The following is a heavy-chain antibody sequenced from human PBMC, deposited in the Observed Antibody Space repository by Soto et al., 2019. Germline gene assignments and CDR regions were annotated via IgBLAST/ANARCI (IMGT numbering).Heavy chain of an antibody. Sequence: QVQLVQSGAEVKKPGASVKVSCKASGYTFTSYGISWVRQAPGQGLEWMGWISAYNGNTNYAQKLQGRVTMTTDTSTSTACMELRSLRSDDTAVYYCASLSNAAMSPYYFDYWGQGTLVTVSS. CDR3: ASLSNAAMSPYYFDY. V-gene: IGHV1-18*01. D-gene: IGHD2-2*01. CDR2: ISAYNGNT. J-gene: IGHJ4*02. CDR1: GYTFTSYG.